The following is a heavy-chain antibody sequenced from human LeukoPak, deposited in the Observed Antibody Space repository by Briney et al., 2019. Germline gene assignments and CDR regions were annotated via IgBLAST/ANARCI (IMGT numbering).Heavy chain of an antibody. D-gene: IGHD1-26*01. Sequence: GGSLRLSCAASGFTFSSYSMNWVRQAPGKGLEWVSSISSSSSYIYYADSVKGRFTISRDNAKNSLYLQMNSLRAEDTAVYYCASLGATTLFGSYRGQGTLVTVSS. CDR3: ASLGATTLFGSY. CDR1: GFTFSSYS. J-gene: IGHJ4*02. CDR2: ISSSSSYI. V-gene: IGHV3-21*01.